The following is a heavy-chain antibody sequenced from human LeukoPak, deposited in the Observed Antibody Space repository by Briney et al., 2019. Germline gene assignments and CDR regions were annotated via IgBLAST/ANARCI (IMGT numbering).Heavy chain of an antibody. D-gene: IGHD6-19*01. Sequence: GASVKVSCKASGYTFSAYTIHWVRQAPGQRFEWMGWIDGDSGDTRYSQKFQGRVAFTRDTSASTVYLELSSLRSEDTAVYYCARGSTSDWPLDYWGQGTLVTISS. CDR1: GYTFSAYT. V-gene: IGHV1-3*01. J-gene: IGHJ4*02. CDR3: ARGSTSDWPLDY. CDR2: IDGDSGDT.